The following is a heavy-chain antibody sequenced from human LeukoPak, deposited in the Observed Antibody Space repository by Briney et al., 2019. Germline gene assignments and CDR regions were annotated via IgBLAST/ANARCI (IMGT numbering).Heavy chain of an antibody. CDR3: ATGIPGLAVAEGPPIWFDP. CDR2: INPSGGSI. Sequence: GASVKVSCKASGYIFTSYYMYWVRQAPGQGLEWMGIINPSGGSIRYAQKFQGRVTMTRDTSTSTVYMELSSLRSDDTAVYYCATGIPGLAVAEGPPIWFDPWGQGTLVTVSS. CDR1: GYIFTSYY. J-gene: IGHJ5*02. D-gene: IGHD6-19*01. V-gene: IGHV1-46*01.